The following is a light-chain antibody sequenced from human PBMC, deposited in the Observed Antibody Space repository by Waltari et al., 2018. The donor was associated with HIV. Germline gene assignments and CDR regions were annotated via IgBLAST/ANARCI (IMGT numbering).Light chain of an antibody. V-gene: IGLV2-23*02. J-gene: IGLJ3*02. CDR1: NSNL. CDR2: EVT. CDR3: SSYAGGHSWV. Sequence: QSALTQPASVSGSPGQSIVISCTGINSNLVSWYQHHPGQVPRLMIYEVTKRPSGVSNRFSGSKSANTASLMISGLQAEDEGDYYCSSYAGGHSWVFGGGTKLTVL.